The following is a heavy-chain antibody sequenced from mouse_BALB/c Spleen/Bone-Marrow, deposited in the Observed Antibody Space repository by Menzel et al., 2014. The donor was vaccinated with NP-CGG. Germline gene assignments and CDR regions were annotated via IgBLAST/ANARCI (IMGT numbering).Heavy chain of an antibody. Sequence: EVQLQQSGGDLVKPGGSLKLSCAASGFTFSSYGMSWVRQTPDKRLEWVATINSGGVNTYYIDSVKGRFTISRDNAKNTLYLQMSSLKSEDTAMYHCARRGNWDGRAAMEYWGQGASVTVSS. D-gene: IGHD4-1*01. V-gene: IGHV5-6*01. CDR2: INSGGVNT. CDR1: GFTFSSYG. J-gene: IGHJ4*01. CDR3: ARRGNWDGRAAMEY.